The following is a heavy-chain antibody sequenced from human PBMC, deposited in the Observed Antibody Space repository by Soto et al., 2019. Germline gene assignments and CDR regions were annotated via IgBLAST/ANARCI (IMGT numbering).Heavy chain of an antibody. V-gene: IGHV1-3*01. D-gene: IGHD3-10*01. CDR3: ARAFYYYGSGSYYNLDWFDP. CDR1: GYTFTSYA. CDR2: INAGNGNT. J-gene: IGHJ5*02. Sequence: ASVKVSCKASGYTFTSYAMHWVRQAPGQRLEWMGWINAGNGNTKYSQKFQGRVTITRDTSAGTAYMELSSLRSEDTAVYYCARAFYYYGSGSYYNLDWFDPWGQGTLVTVSS.